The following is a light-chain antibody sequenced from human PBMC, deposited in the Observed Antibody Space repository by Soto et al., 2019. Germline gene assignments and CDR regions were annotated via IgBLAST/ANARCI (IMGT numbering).Light chain of an antibody. J-gene: IGKJ2*01. CDR3: QQYNNWPPYT. CDR1: QSVSSN. V-gene: IGKV3-15*01. Sequence: EIVMTQSPDTLSVSPGERATLSCRASQSVSSNLAWYQQKPGQAPRLLIYGASTRATGIPATFSGSGSGTEFTLTISSLQSEDFAVYYCQQYNNWPPYTFGQGTKVDIK. CDR2: GAS.